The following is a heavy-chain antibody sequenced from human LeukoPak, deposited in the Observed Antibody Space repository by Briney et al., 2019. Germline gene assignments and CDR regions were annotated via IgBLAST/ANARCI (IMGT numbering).Heavy chain of an antibody. V-gene: IGHV3-23*01. D-gene: IGHD6-19*01. Sequence: GGPLRLSCAASGFTFSSYAMSWVRQAPGKGLEWVSGISGGVGSTYYAASVRGRFTISRDNSKNTLYLQMNRLRAEDTAVYYCAKDSLGIAVAGTTRYYYYYYMDVWGKGTTVTVSS. J-gene: IGHJ6*03. CDR1: GFTFSSYA. CDR2: ISGGVGST. CDR3: AKDSLGIAVAGTTRYYYYYYMDV.